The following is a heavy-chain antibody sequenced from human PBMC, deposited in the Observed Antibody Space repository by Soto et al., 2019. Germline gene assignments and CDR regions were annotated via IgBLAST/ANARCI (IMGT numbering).Heavy chain of an antibody. CDR2: INSDGSSS. J-gene: IGHJ4*02. D-gene: IGHD3-16*01. V-gene: IGHV3-74*01. CDR3: VRDDVGPGIDY. CDR1: GFTLGSYW. Sequence: GGSLRLACAASGFTLGSYWMHWVRQAPGKGLVWVSRINSDGSSSTYADSVKGRFTISRDNAKNTLYLQMNSLRAEDTAVYYCVRDDVGPGIDYWGLGTLVTVSS.